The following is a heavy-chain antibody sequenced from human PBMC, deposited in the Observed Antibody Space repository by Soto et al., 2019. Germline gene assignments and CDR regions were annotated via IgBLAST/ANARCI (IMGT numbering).Heavy chain of an antibody. J-gene: IGHJ6*02. Sequence: PGESLKISCKGSGYSFTSYWIGWVRQMPGKGLEWMGIIYPGDSDTRYSPSFQGQVTISADKSISTAYLQWSSLKASDTAMYYCARGVLEWSPSLFYYYGMDVWGQGTTVTVSS. CDR1: GYSFTSYW. CDR2: IYPGDSDT. V-gene: IGHV5-51*01. D-gene: IGHD3-3*01. CDR3: ARGVLEWSPSLFYYYGMDV.